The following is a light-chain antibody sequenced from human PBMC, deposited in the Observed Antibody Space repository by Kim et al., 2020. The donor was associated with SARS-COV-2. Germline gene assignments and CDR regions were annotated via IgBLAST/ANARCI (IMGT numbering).Light chain of an antibody. CDR3: QQSYIAPLT. CDR2: GAS. CDR1: QSIHIY. V-gene: IGKV1-39*01. Sequence: DIQMTQSPSSLSASVGDRVTITRRASQSIHIYVNWYQHKPGQAPNLLIYGASSLHSGVPSRFSGSGSGTDFTFAITSLQPEDFATYFCQQSYIAPLTLGGGTKVDIK. J-gene: IGKJ4*01.